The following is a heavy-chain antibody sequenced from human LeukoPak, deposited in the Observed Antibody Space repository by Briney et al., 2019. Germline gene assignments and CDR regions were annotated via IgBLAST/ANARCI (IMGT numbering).Heavy chain of an antibody. J-gene: IGHJ1*01. CDR2: IRSKAYGGTT. CDR1: GFTFGDYA. V-gene: IGHV3-49*03. CDR3: TRDYDFLSGYRPRYFQH. D-gene: IGHD3-3*01. Sequence: PGGSLRLSCTASGFTFGDYAMSWFRQAPGKGLDWVGFIRSKAYGGTTEYAASVKGRFTISRDDSKSIAYLQMNSLKTEDTAVYYCTRDYDFLSGYRPRYFQHWGQGTLVTVSS.